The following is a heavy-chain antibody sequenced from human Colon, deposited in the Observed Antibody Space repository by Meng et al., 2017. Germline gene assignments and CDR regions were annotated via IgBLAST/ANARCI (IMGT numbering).Heavy chain of an antibody. CDR3: TTWYGEY. D-gene: IGHD3-10*01. CDR2: TYYRSEWQN. V-gene: IGHV6-1*01. Sequence: QVQLQQSGQGLVKPSQTLSLTCAISGDSVSSNRALWHWVRQSPSRGLEWLGQTYYRSEWQNHYGVSVKSRITINADTSRNHFSLHLNSVTPEDTAVYYCTTWYGEYWGQGTLVTVSS. CDR1: GDSVSSNRAL. J-gene: IGHJ4*02.